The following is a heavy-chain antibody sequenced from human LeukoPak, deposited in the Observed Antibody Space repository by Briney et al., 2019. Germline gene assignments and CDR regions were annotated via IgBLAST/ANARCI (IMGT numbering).Heavy chain of an antibody. CDR1: GFTLSDYS. J-gene: IGHJ4*02. Sequence: GGSLRLSCAASGFTLSDYSMHWIRQAPGKGLEYVSAISRSGDHTYYANSVKGRFTISRDNSQNTLYLQMDSLTADDTAIYYCGKATGTLGNWGQGTLVTVSS. CDR3: GKATGTLGN. CDR2: ISRSGDHT. D-gene: IGHD1-1*01. V-gene: IGHV3-64*01.